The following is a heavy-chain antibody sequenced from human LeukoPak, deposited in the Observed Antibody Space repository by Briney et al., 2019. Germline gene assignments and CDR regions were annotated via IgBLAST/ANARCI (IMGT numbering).Heavy chain of an antibody. D-gene: IGHD4-17*01. J-gene: IGHJ4*02. CDR3: ARVKGATVTPYFDY. CDR1: GFTFSSYW. Sequence: PGGSLRLSRAASGFTFSSYWMSWVRQAPGKGLEWVANIKQDGSEKYYVDSVKGRFTISRDNAKNSLYLQMNSLRAEDTAVYYCARVKGATVTPYFDYWGQGTLVTVSS. CDR2: IKQDGSEK. V-gene: IGHV3-7*01.